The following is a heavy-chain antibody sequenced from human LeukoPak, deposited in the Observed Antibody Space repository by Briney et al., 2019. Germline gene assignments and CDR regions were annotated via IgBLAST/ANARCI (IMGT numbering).Heavy chain of an antibody. D-gene: IGHD6-19*01. CDR1: GFTFDDYA. CDR2: ISGTAVTT. CDR3: ATETGNGWLGDC. J-gene: IGHJ4*02. V-gene: IGHV3-23*01. Sequence: GRSLRLSCAASGFTFDDYAMHWVRHAPGKGLEWVSGISGTAVTTNYADSVKGRFTISRDNSKNMLYLQMNSLRAEDTAVYYCATETGNGWLGDCWGQGTLVTVSS.